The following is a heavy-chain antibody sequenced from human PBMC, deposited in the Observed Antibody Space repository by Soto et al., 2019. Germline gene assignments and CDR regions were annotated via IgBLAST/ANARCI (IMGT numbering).Heavy chain of an antibody. D-gene: IGHD3-10*01. CDR1: GFTFSYYW. CDR3: ATDRESFGSGTDLPS. J-gene: IGHJ5*02. V-gene: IGHV3-7*01. CDR2: IKQDGSEK. Sequence: VQLVESGGGLVQPGGSLRLSCAASGFTFSYYWRTWVRQAPGKGLEWVANIKQDGSEKYYVDSVRGRFTISRDNAKNSVYLQMNSLRDEDTAFYYCATDRESFGSGTDLPSWGQGTLVTVSS.